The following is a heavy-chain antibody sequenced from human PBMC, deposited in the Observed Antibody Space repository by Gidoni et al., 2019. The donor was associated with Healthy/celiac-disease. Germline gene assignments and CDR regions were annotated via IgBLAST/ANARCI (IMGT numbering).Heavy chain of an antibody. V-gene: IGHV3-73*01. Sequence: EVQLVESGGGLVQPGGSLKLSCAASGFTFSGAAMHWVRQASGKGLEWVGRIRSKANSYATAYAASVKGRFTISRDDSKNTAYLQMNSLKTEDTAVYYCTVIAVAGGDAFDIWGQGTMVTVSS. D-gene: IGHD6-19*01. CDR3: TVIAVAGGDAFDI. CDR1: GFTFSGAA. CDR2: IRSKANSYAT. J-gene: IGHJ3*02.